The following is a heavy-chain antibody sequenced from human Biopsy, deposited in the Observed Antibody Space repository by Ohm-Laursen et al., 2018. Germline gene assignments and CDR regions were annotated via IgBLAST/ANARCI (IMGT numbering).Heavy chain of an antibody. CDR3: ARDNIPYWTSTSCDLFGMDV. D-gene: IGHD3-3*01. Sequence: SVTLSLTCTVSVAAKCCSYWTWIRHAAGKPLVGIGSITYRGSLYYNPSLKSRVTVSKHTSRNQFSLKLTSVTAADTAVYYGARDNIPYWTSTSCDLFGMDVWGQGTTVTVSS. J-gene: IGHJ6*02. CDR2: ITYRGSL. CDR1: VAAKCCSY. V-gene: IGHV4-59*01.